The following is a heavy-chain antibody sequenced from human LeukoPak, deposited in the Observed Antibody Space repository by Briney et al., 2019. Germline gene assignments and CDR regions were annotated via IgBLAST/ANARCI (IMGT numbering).Heavy chain of an antibody. CDR3: AKGCGGNCYPPTY. V-gene: IGHV3-23*01. CDR2: ISDSGAGT. Sequence: GGSLRLSCAASGFTFSSSAMTWVRQAPGKGLEWVSGISDSGAGTYYADSVKGRFTISRDNSKNTPFLQMNSLRAEDTAVYYCAKGCGGNCYPPTYWGQGTLVTVSS. J-gene: IGHJ4*02. CDR1: GFTFSSSA. D-gene: IGHD2-15*01.